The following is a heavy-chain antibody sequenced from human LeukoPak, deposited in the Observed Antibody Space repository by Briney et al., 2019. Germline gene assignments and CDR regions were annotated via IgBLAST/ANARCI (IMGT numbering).Heavy chain of an antibody. CDR1: GYTFINYY. CDR2: ISAYNGNT. D-gene: IGHD2-2*02. V-gene: IGHV1-18*04. CDR3: ARVPRKLLFGYCSSTSCYNDY. J-gene: IGHJ4*02. Sequence: ASVKVSCKASGYTFINYYMHWVRQAPGRGLEWMGWISAYNGNTNYAQKLQGRVTMTTDTSTSTAYMELRSLRSDDTAVYYCARVPRKLLFGYCSSTSCYNDYWGQGTLVTVSS.